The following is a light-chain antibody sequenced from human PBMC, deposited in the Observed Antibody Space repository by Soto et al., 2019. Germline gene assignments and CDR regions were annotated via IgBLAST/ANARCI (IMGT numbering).Light chain of an antibody. CDR2: GAS. J-gene: IGKJ1*01. CDR1: QSVSSSY. V-gene: IGKV3-20*01. CDR3: QQYGSLPRT. Sequence: EIVLTQSPGTLSLSPGERATLSCRASQSVSSSYLAWYQQKPGQAPRLLIYGASSRATGLPDRFSGSGSGTDFTLTISRLEPEDFAVYYCQQYGSLPRTFGQGTKV.